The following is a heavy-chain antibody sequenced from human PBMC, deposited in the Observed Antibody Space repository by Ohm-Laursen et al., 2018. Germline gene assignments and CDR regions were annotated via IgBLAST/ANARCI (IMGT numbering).Heavy chain of an antibody. CDR2: INHSGST. CDR1: GGSFSGYY. V-gene: IGHV4-34*01. D-gene: IGHD3-22*01. J-gene: IGHJ4*02. CDR3: ARDKDSSGIDY. Sequence: SETLSLTCAVYGGSFSGYYWSWIRQPPGKGLEWIGEINHSGSTNYNPSLKSRVTISIDTSKRQFSLNLRSVTAADTALYYCARDKDSSGIDYWGQGTLLIVSS.